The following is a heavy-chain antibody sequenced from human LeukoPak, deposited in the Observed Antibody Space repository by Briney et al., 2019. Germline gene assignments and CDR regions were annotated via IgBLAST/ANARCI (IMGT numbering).Heavy chain of an antibody. Sequence: PGGSLRLSWAAFGFTFSNNGMSWARQAPGKGLEWISYIGISSGNTNYADSVKGRFTISGDKAKNSLYLQMNSLRVEDTAVYYCARDYKYAFDNWGQGTLVTVSS. CDR3: ARDYKYAFDN. CDR2: IGISSGNT. V-gene: IGHV3-48*01. CDR1: GFTFSNNG. J-gene: IGHJ4*02. D-gene: IGHD5-24*01.